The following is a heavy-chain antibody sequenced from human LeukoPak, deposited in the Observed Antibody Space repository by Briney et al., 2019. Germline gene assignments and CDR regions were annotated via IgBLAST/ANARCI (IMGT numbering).Heavy chain of an antibody. V-gene: IGHV3-53*01. J-gene: IGHJ5*02. Sequence: GRSLRLSCLASGFTFSSYSMHWVRQAPGKGLEWVSVIYSGGSTYYADSVKGRFTISRDNSKNTLYLQMNSLRAEDTAVYYCARGFTFPNWFDPWGQGTLVTVSS. D-gene: IGHD3-10*01. CDR3: ARGFTFPNWFDP. CDR2: IYSGGST. CDR1: GFTFSSYS.